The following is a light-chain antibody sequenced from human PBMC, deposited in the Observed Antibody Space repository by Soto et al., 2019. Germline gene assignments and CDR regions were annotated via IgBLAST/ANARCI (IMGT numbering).Light chain of an antibody. CDR3: SSYTGSNNVV. CDR1: SSDVGGYNY. CDR2: EVN. V-gene: IGLV2-8*01. Sequence: QSALTQPPSASGSPGQSVTISCTGASSDVGGYNYVSWYQQHPGKAPKLMIYEVNKRPSGVSDRFSGSKSGNTASLTVSGLQAEDEADYYCSSYTGSNNVVFGGGTKLTVL. J-gene: IGLJ2*01.